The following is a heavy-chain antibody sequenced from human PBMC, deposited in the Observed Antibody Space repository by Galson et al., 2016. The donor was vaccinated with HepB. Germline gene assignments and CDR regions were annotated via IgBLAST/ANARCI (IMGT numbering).Heavy chain of an antibody. D-gene: IGHD3-10*01. V-gene: IGHV3-23*01. CDR2: LSVSGDTT. CDR3: ARDNTILWFGELIGNAFDI. J-gene: IGHJ3*02. CDR1: GFTFGDYT. Sequence: SLRLSCAASGFTFGDYTMSWVRQAPGKGLEWVSGLSVSGDTTYYADSVKGRFTISRDNSKNTLYLQMNSLRAEDTAVYYCARDNTILWFGELIGNAFDIWGQGTVVTVSS.